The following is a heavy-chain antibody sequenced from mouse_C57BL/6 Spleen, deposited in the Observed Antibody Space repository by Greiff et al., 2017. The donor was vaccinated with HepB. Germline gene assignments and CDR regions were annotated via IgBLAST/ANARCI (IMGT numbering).Heavy chain of an antibody. Sequence: VQLQQSGAELVRPGASVKLSCTASGFNIKDYYMHWVKQRPEQGLEWIGRIDPEDGDTEYAPKFQGKATMTADTSSNTAYLQRSSLTSEDTAVYYCTTDGDSSGPYYAMDYWGQGTSVTVSS. CDR3: TTDGDSSGPYYAMDY. CDR1: GFNIKDYY. D-gene: IGHD3-2*02. CDR2: IDPEDGDT. J-gene: IGHJ4*01. V-gene: IGHV14-1*01.